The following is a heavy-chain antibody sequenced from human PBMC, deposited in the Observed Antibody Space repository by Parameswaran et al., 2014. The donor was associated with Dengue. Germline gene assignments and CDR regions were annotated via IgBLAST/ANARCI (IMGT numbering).Heavy chain of an antibody. D-gene: IGHD6-13*01. CDR3: ARHHPPLSGYSSSWYYFDY. CDR2: IYSGGST. J-gene: IGHJ4*02. Sequence: VRQMPGKGLEWVSVIYSGGSTYYADSVKGRFTISRDNSKNTLYLQMNSLRAEDTAVYYCARHHPPLSGYSSSWYYFDYWGQGTLVTVSS. V-gene: IGHV3-53*01.